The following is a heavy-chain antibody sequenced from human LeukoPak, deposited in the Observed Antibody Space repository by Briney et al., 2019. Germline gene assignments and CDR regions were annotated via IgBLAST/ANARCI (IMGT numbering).Heavy chain of an antibody. CDR1: GGSISSYY. Sequence: SETLSLTCTVSGGSISSYYWSWIRQPPGKGLEWIGYIYYSGSTNYNPSLKSRVTISVDTSKNQFSLKLSSVTAADTAVYYCARGAIVGAGFNFDYWGQGTLVTVSS. D-gene: IGHD1-26*01. CDR2: IYYSGST. V-gene: IGHV4-59*01. J-gene: IGHJ4*02. CDR3: ARGAIVGAGFNFDY.